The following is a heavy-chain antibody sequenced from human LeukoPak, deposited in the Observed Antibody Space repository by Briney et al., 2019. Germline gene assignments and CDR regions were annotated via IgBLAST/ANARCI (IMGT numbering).Heavy chain of an antibody. CDR3: ARVDDSSGYYSR. J-gene: IGHJ4*02. Sequence: SSVKVSCKASGGTFSSYAISWVRQAPGQGLEWMGRIIPIFGIANYAQKFQGRVTITADKSTSTAYMELSSLRSEDTAVYYCARVDDSSGYYSRWGQGTLVTASS. D-gene: IGHD3-22*01. V-gene: IGHV1-69*04. CDR1: GGTFSSYA. CDR2: IIPIFGIA.